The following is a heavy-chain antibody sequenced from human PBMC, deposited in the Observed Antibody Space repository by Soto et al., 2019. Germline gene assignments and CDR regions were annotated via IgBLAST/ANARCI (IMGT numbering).Heavy chain of an antibody. CDR2: ISPYNGNT. CDR3: ARDRGDYYDSSGDGGY. Sequence: QVQLVQSGAEVKKPGASVKVSCKASGYTFTSYGISWVRQAPGQGLEWMGWISPYNGNTNYAQKLQGRVTMTTDTXTXXAYMERRSLRSDDTAVYYCARDRGDYYDSSGDGGYWGQGTLVTVSS. D-gene: IGHD3-22*01. V-gene: IGHV1-18*01. CDR1: GYTFTSYG. J-gene: IGHJ4*02.